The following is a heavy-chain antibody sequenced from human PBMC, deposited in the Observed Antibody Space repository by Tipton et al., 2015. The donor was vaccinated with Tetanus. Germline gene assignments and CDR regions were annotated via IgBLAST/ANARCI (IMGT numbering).Heavy chain of an antibody. D-gene: IGHD5-12*01. CDR2: IRSKAYGGTT. V-gene: IGHV3-49*03. J-gene: IGHJ6*02. CDR3: TRASLAKVATTHYYYYYGMDV. Sequence: SLRLSCTASGFTFGDYAMSWFRQAPGKGLEWVGFIRSKAYGGTTEYAASVKGRFTISRDDSKSIAYLQMNSLKTEDTAVYYCTRASLAKVATTHYYYYYGMDVWGQGTTVTVSS. CDR1: GFTFGDYA.